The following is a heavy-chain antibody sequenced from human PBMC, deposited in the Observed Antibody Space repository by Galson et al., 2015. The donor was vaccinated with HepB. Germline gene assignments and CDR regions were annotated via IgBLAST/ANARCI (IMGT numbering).Heavy chain of an antibody. J-gene: IGHJ4*02. CDR2: ISSNGGGT. D-gene: IGHD4-23*01. V-gene: IGHV3-64*01. CDR3: ARDVYRGNTVDY. Sequence: SLRLSCAASGFTFSSYSMHWVRQAPGKGLEYVSSISSNGGGTYYVNSVKGRFTISRDNSKNTLYLQMGSLRAEDMAVYYCARDVYRGNTVDYWGQGTLVTVSP. CDR1: GFTFSSYS.